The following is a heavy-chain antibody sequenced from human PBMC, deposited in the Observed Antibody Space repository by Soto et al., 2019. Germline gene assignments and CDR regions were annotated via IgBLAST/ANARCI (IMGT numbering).Heavy chain of an antibody. CDR3: ATSGNALDF. D-gene: IGHD1-26*01. J-gene: IGHJ4*02. V-gene: IGHV3-33*01. CDR1: GFAFSSYD. Sequence: QVYLVESGGGVVQPGRSLKLSCAASGFAFSSYDMHWVRQAPGKGLEWAAFIWYDGSNKSYADSVKGRFTISRDNSKNTLYLQMISLRAEDTAVYYCATSGNALDFWGQGTLVTVSS. CDR2: IWYDGSNK.